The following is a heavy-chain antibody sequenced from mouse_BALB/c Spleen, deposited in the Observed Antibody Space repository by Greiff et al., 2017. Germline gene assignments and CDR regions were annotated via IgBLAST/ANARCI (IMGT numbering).Heavy chain of an antibody. V-gene: IGHV5-12-1*01. CDR1: GFAFSSYD. D-gene: IGHD2-14*01. Sequence: EVNVVESGGGLVKPGGSLKLSCAASGFAFSSYDMSWVRQTPEKRLEWVAYISSGGGSTYYPDTVKGRFTISRDNAKNTLYLQMSSLKSEDTAMYYCARQDYRYFFAYWGQGTLVTVSA. CDR2: ISSGGGST. J-gene: IGHJ3*01. CDR3: ARQDYRYFFAY.